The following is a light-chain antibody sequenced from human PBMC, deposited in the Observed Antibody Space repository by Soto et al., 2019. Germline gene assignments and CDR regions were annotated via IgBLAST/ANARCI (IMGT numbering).Light chain of an antibody. V-gene: IGKV1-33*01. Sequence: DIQMTQSPSSLSASVGDRVTITCQASQDISNYLNWYQQKPGKAPKLLIYDASNLETGVPSRFSGSGSGTAFTFTISSLQPEDIATYYCQQYDNLPLTFGPGTKVDI. CDR1: QDISNY. CDR3: QQYDNLPLT. J-gene: IGKJ3*01. CDR2: DAS.